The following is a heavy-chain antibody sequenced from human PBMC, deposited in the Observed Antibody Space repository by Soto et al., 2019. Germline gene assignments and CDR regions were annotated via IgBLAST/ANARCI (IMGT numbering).Heavy chain of an antibody. CDR2: ISAYNGNT. Sequence: ASVKVSCKASGYTFTSYGISWVRQAPGQGLEWMGWISAYNGNTNYSQKLQGRVTMTTDTSTSTAYMELRSLRSDDTAVYYCARDRNIVVVPAAMFKGAFDIWGQGTMVTVSS. D-gene: IGHD2-2*01. J-gene: IGHJ3*02. CDR3: ARDRNIVVVPAAMFKGAFDI. V-gene: IGHV1-18*01. CDR1: GYTFTSYG.